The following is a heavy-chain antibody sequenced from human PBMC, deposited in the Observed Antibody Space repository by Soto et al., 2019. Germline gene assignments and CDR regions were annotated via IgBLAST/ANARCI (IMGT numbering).Heavy chain of an antibody. D-gene: IGHD1-26*01. CDR2: INSDGSST. CDR1: GFTFSSYW. Sequence: GGSLRLSCAASGFTFSSYWMHWVRQAPGKGLVWVSRINSDGSSTSYADSVKGRFTISRDNAKNTLYLQMNSLRAEDTAVYYCAREGPSGVDYYYGMDVWGQGTTVTVSS. CDR3: AREGPSGVDYYYGMDV. V-gene: IGHV3-74*01. J-gene: IGHJ6*02.